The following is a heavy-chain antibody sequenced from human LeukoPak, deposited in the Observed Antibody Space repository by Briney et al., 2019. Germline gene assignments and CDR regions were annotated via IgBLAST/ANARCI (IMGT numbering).Heavy chain of an antibody. CDR2: INPNSGGT. Sequence: AASVTVSCKASGYTFTGYYMHWVRQAPGQGLEWMGWINPNSGGTNYAQKFQGRVTMTRDASISTAYMELSRLRSDDTAVYYCARDLYYYDSSGFFDYWGQGTLVTVSS. D-gene: IGHD3-22*01. CDR3: ARDLYYYDSSGFFDY. CDR1: GYTFTGYY. J-gene: IGHJ4*02. V-gene: IGHV1-2*02.